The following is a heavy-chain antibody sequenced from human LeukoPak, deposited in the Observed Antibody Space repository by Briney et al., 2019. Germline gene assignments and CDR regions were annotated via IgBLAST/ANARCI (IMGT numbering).Heavy chain of an antibody. CDR2: ISSSGSTI. J-gene: IGHJ4*02. V-gene: IGHV3-48*03. CDR3: ARDGVRGATTH. D-gene: IGHD1-26*01. CDR1: GFTFSSYE. Sequence: PGGSLRLSCAASGFTFSSYEMNWVRQAPGKGLEWVSYISSSGSTIYYADSVKGRFTISRDNAKNSLYLQMSSLRAEDTAVYYCARDGVRGATTHWGQGTLVTVSS.